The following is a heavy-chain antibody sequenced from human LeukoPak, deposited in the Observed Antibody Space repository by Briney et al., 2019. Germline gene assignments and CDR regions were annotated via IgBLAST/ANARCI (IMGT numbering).Heavy chain of an antibody. CDR3: ARAVITFGAAVAKGFDC. J-gene: IGHJ4*02. Sequence: SETLSLTCTVSGGSFSTYYWSWIRQPPGKGLEWIGYIYYSGSTDYNPSLKSRVTMSLDTSKNQFSLNLNSVTAADTAVYYCARAVITFGAAVAKGFDCWGQGTLDTISS. CDR1: GGSFSTYY. D-gene: IGHD3-16*01. V-gene: IGHV4-59*01. CDR2: IYYSGST.